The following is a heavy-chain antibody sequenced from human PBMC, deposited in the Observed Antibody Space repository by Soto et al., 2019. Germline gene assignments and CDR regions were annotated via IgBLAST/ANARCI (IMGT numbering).Heavy chain of an antibody. J-gene: IGHJ4*02. CDR3: ASESHGAGYFDY. Sequence: QVQLVQSGAEVKKPGASVKVSCKASGYTFTSYGIIWVRQAPAQGLEWMGWISAYNGNTHYAQKLQGRVTITTDTCGSTADMELRSLRSDDTAVYYCASESHGAGYFDYWGQGTLVTVSS. CDR1: GYTFTSYG. D-gene: IGHD3-10*01. V-gene: IGHV1-18*04. CDR2: ISAYNGNT.